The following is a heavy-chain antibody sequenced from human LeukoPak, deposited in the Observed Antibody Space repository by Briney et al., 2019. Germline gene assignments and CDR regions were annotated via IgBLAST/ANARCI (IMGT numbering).Heavy chain of an antibody. CDR2: IYYSGNT. CDR3: ARGVMVTRAFDI. V-gene: IGHV4-39*07. J-gene: IGHJ3*02. Sequence: SETLSLTCTVSGGSFSSSSYYWGWIRQPPGKGLKWIGSIYYSGNTYCNPSLKSRVAISVDTSKNQFSLKLSSVTAADTAVYYCARGVMVTRAFDIWGQGTMVTVSS. D-gene: IGHD5-18*01. CDR1: GGSFSSSSYY.